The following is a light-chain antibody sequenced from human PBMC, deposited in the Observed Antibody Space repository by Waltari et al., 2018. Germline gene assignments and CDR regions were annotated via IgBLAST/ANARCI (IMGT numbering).Light chain of an antibody. J-gene: IGLJ2*01. CDR1: SSNIGSNT. CDR2: RNF. V-gene: IGLV1-44*01. Sequence: QSVLTQPPSASETPGQRVTISCSGSSSNIGSNTVNWYQQLPGTAPKLLIYRNFQRPSGVPDRFSGSKSGTSASLAIDGLQSEDEADYYCAAWDGSLNGVVFGGGTKLTVL. CDR3: AAWDGSLNGVV.